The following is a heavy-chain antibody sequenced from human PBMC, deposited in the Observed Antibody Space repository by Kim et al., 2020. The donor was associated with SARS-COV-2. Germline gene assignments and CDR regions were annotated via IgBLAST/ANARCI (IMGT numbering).Heavy chain of an antibody. V-gene: IGHV3-23*01. CDR3: VKYTKGASHGDK. J-gene: IGHJ4*02. D-gene: IGHD6-6*01. Sequence: GGSLRLSCAASGFAMSSYSMGWVRQAPGKGLEWVSGIGASGDQTAYIDSVRGRFAISKDNSRDIMYLQMNSLGVEDTAVYFCVKYTKGASHGDKWGQGTLDRVSS. CDR2: IGASGDQT. CDR1: GFAMSSYS.